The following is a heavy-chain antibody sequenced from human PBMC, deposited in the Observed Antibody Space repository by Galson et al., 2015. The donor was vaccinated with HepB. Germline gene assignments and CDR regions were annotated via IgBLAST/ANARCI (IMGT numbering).Heavy chain of an antibody. CDR1: GYSFTAYY. D-gene: IGHD3-16*01. CDR2: INPHSGGT. Sequence: SVKVSCKASGYSFTAYYIHWVRQAPGQGLEWMGRINPHSGGTDYAQSFQGRVTMTRDTSISTAYVDLSRLTSDDSVVYYCARESGGSHDYFDYWGQGTLVTVSS. J-gene: IGHJ4*02. V-gene: IGHV1-2*05. CDR3: ARESGGSHDYFDY.